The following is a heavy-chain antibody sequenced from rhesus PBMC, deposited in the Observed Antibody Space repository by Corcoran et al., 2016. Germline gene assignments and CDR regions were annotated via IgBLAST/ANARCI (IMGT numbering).Heavy chain of an antibody. CDR1: VGSISRSS. Sequence: QLQLQESGPGLVKPSETLSLTCAVSVGSISRSSWGWIRQAPGKGLEWIGNIYGSGSNTNYNASLKSRLTLSVDTSKNQLSLKLSSVTAADTAVYYCTRVTVGVGSDVWGRGVLVTVSP. CDR3: TRVTVGVGSDV. J-gene: IGHJ5-2*02. CDR2: IYGSGSNT. V-gene: IGHV4-169*01. D-gene: IGHD4-23*01.